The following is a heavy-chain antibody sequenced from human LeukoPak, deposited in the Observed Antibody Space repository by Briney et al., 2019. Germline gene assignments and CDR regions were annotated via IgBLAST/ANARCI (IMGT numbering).Heavy chain of an antibody. CDR2: ISGSGGRT. V-gene: IGHV3-23*01. J-gene: IGHJ4*02. CDR1: GFTFGTYA. Sequence: GGSLRLSCAASGFTFGTYAMSWVRQAPGKGLEWVSAISGSGGRTYSADSVKGRFTISRDNSKNTLYLQMNSLRAEDTAVYYCAKEKYSSGFFSYWGQGTLVTVSS. D-gene: IGHD6-19*01. CDR3: AKEKYSSGFFSY.